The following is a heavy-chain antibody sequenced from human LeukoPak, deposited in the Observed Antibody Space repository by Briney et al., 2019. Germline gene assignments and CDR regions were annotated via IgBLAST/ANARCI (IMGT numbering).Heavy chain of an antibody. CDR3: ARGQIHWFGELLFGFDP. V-gene: IGHV3-30-3*01. J-gene: IGHJ5*02. D-gene: IGHD3-10*01. Sequence: PGGSLRLSCAASGFTFSSYAMHWVRQAPGKGLEWVAVISYDGSNKYYADSVKGRFTISRDNSKNTLYLQMNSLRAEDTAVYYCARGQIHWFGELLFGFDPWGQGTLVTVSS. CDR2: ISYDGSNK. CDR1: GFTFSSYA.